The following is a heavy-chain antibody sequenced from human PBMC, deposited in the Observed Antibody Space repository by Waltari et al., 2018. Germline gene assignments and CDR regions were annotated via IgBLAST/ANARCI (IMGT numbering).Heavy chain of an antibody. V-gene: IGHV4-39*07. D-gene: IGHD6-13*01. J-gene: IGHJ5*02. Sequence: QLQLQESGPGLVKPSETLSLTCTVSGGSISSSSYYWGWIRQPPGKGLEWIGSIYYSGSTYYNPSLKSRVTMSVDTSKNQFSLKLSSVTAADTAVYYCARGNGAAVNRWFDPWGQGTLVTVSS. CDR3: ARGNGAAVNRWFDP. CDR1: GGSISSSSYY. CDR2: IYYSGST.